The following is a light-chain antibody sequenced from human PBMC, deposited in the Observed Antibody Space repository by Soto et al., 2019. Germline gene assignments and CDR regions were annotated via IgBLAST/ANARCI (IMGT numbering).Light chain of an antibody. CDR2: DAS. CDR3: QQRSNWPPYP. J-gene: IGKJ2*01. V-gene: IGKV3-11*01. Sequence: EIVLTQSPATLSLSPGERATLSCRASQSISSYLAWYQQKPGQAPRLLIYDASNRATGIPARFSGSGSGTDFTLNISSLAPEDFAVYYCQQRSNWPPYPFGQGTKLEIK. CDR1: QSISSY.